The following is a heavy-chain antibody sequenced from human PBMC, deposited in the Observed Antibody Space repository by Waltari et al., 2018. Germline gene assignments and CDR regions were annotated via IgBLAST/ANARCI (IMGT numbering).Heavy chain of an antibody. J-gene: IGHJ4*02. CDR2: INHSGST. CDR3: ARGGNGYSYGYGDY. V-gene: IGHV4-34*01. Sequence: QVQLQQWGAGLLKPSETLSLTCAVYGGSFSGYYWSWIRQPPGKGLEWIGEINHSGSTNYNPSLKSRVTISVDTSKNQFSRKLSSVTAADTAVYYCARGGNGYSYGYGDYWGQGTLVTVSS. D-gene: IGHD5-18*01. CDR1: GGSFSGYY.